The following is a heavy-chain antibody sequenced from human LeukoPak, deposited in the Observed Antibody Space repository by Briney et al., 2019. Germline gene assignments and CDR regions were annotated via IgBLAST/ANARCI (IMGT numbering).Heavy chain of an antibody. CDR1: GGSISSGGYS. CDR2: IYHSGST. CDR3: ASLIVATAPNYYYGMDV. J-gene: IGHJ6*02. D-gene: IGHD5-12*01. V-gene: IGHV4-30-2*01. Sequence: SQTLSLTCAVSGGSISSGGYSWSWIRQPPGKGLEWIGYIYHSGSTYYNPSLKSRVTISVDTSKNQFSLKLSSVTAADTAVYYCASLIVATAPNYYYGMDVWGQGTTVTVSS.